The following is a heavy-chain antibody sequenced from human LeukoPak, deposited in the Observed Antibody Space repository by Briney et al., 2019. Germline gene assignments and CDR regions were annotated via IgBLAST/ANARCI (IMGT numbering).Heavy chain of an antibody. J-gene: IGHJ5*02. D-gene: IGHD6-6*01. CDR2: INHSGST. Sequence: SETLSLTCAVYGGSFSGYYWSWIRQSPGKGLEWIGEINHSGSTNYNPSLKSRVTISVDTSKNQFSLKLSSVTAADTAVYYCARGPLDWFDPWGQGTLVTVSS. V-gene: IGHV4-34*01. CDR1: GGSFSGYY. CDR3: ARGPLDWFDP.